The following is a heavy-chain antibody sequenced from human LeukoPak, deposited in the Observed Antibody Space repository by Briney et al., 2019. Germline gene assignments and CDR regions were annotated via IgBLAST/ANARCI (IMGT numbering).Heavy chain of an antibody. Sequence: GGSLRLSCAASGFFFSSYAMSWVRRAPRKGLEWVSYGGSGGSTYYADSVKGRFTVSRDNSKSTLYLQMNSLTAEDTAVYYCAKMRGQYYHSYYMDAWGKGTTVTVSS. J-gene: IGHJ6*03. V-gene: IGHV3-23*01. CDR1: GFFFSSYA. CDR3: AKMRGQYYHSYYMDA. CDR2: GGSGGST.